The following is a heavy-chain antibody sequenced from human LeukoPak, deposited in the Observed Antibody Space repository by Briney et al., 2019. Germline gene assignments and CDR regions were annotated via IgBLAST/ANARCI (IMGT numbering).Heavy chain of an antibody. CDR3: AKTTDYNWFDP. Sequence: SVKVSCKASGGTFSSYAISWVRQALGQGLEWMGRIIPILGIANYAQKFQGRVTITADKSTSTAYMELSSLRSEDTAVYYCAKTTDYNWFDPWGQGTLVTVSS. J-gene: IGHJ5*02. V-gene: IGHV1-69*04. D-gene: IGHD4-17*01. CDR2: IIPILGIA. CDR1: GGTFSSYA.